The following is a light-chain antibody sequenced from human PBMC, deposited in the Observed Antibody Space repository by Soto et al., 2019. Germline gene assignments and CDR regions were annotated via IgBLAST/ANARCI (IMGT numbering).Light chain of an antibody. J-gene: IGKJ5*01. V-gene: IGKV3-11*01. CDR2: DAS. Sequence: EILLTQSPATLSASPGERATLSCRASQSVSSNLAWYQHKPGQPPRLLIYDASTRATGIPARLSGSGSGTDFTLTISSLETEDFAVYYCQQRSIRPLMYTFGQGTRLEIK. CDR3: QQRSIRPLMYT. CDR1: QSVSSN.